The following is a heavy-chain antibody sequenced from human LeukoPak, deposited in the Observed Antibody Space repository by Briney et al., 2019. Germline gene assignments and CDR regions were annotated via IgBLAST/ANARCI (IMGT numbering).Heavy chain of an antibody. Sequence: PSETLSLTCSVSSGSIGSYHWNWIRQPSGKGLEWIGIVFNNGGTKHNPSLKSRVAISVDTSKNQFALKLSSVTAADTAVYYCVASYGGYVLDYWGQGALVIVSS. V-gene: IGHV4-59*01. D-gene: IGHD5-12*01. J-gene: IGHJ4*02. CDR2: VFNNGGT. CDR3: VASYGGYVLDY. CDR1: SGSIGSYH.